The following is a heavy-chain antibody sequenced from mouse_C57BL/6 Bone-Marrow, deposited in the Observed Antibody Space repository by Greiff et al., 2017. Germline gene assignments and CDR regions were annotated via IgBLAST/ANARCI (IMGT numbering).Heavy chain of an antibody. CDR2: IDPSDSYT. J-gene: IGHJ3*01. V-gene: IGHV1-50*01. CDR1: GYTFTSYW. CDR3: VTAQATAWFAY. Sequence: QVQLQQPGAELVKPGASVKLSCKASGYTFTSYWMQWVKQRPGQGLEWIGEIDPSDSYTNYNQKFKGKATLTVDTSSSTAYMQLISLSSEDSAVYYCVTAQATAWFAYWGQGTLVTVSA. D-gene: IGHD3-2*02.